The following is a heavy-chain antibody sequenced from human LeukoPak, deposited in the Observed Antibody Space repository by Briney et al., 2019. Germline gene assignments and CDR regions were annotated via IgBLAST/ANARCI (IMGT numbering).Heavy chain of an antibody. CDR2: ISIRGTI. V-gene: IGHV3-48*04. J-gene: IGHJ4*02. CDR1: GFTLSSYG. Sequence: PGGSLRLSCAASGFTLSSYGMNWVRQARGRGQEWVAFISIRGTIYYADPVMGRFTISRDNARNSLYLEMNSLRAEDTAVYYCTRDLTTVTTAFDYWGQGTLVTVSS. CDR3: TRDLTTVTTAFDY. D-gene: IGHD4-11*01.